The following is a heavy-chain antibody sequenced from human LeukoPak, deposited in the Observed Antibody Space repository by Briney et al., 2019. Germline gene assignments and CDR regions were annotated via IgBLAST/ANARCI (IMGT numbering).Heavy chain of an antibody. CDR2: MNPNSGNT. V-gene: IGHV1-8*02. CDR1: GYTFTSYG. CDR3: ARRYPDRTSVVRGVTWASYYYYYYMDV. Sequence: GASVKVSCKASGYTFTSYGISWVRQATGQGLEWMGWMNPNSGNTGYAQKFQGRVTMTRNTSISTAYMELSSLRSEDTAVYYCARRYPDRTSVVRGVTWASYYYYYYMDVGGKGTTVTISS. J-gene: IGHJ6*03. D-gene: IGHD3-10*01.